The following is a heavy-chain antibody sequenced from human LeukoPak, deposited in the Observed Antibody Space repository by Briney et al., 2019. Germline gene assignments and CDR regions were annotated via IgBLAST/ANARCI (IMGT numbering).Heavy chain of an antibody. CDR1: GFTFSSYS. Sequence: GGSLRLSCAASGFTFSSYSMNWVRQAPGKGLEWVSYISSSSSTIYYADSVKGRFTISRDNAKNSLYLQMNSLRAEDTAVYYCARANNPGIYYFDYWGQGTLVTVSS. CDR2: ISSSSSTI. J-gene: IGHJ4*02. CDR3: ARANNPGIYYFDY. D-gene: IGHD2-15*01. V-gene: IGHV3-48*01.